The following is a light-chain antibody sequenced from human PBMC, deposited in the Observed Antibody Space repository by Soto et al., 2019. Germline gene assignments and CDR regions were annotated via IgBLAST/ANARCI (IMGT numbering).Light chain of an antibody. CDR1: QIITSN. J-gene: IGKJ2*01. Sequence: EIVMTQSPATLSVSPGERATLSCRASQIITSNLAWYQHRPGQAPRLLIYGSTTRATGIPGRFSGSGSGTEFTLTISSLQSEDFAIYYCQQYNNWPYTFGQGTKLEIK. V-gene: IGKV3-15*01. CDR3: QQYNNWPYT. CDR2: GST.